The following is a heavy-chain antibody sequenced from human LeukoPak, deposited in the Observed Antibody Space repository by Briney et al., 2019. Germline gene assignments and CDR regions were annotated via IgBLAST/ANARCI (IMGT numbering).Heavy chain of an antibody. CDR1: GGSISSYY. Sequence: SETLSLTCTVSGGSISSYYWSWIRQPPGKGLEWIGYIYYSGSTNYNPSLKSRVTISVDTSKNQFSLKLSSVTAADTAVYYCARGYPHCSSTSGPPDLWGQGTPVTVSS. CDR3: ARGYPHCSSTSGPPDL. J-gene: IGHJ5*02. V-gene: IGHV4-59*01. CDR2: IYYSGST. D-gene: IGHD2-2*01.